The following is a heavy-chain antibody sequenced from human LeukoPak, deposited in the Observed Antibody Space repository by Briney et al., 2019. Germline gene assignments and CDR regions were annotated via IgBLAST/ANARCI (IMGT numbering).Heavy chain of an antibody. CDR2: MYYSGST. D-gene: IGHD5-18*01. Sequence: NPSETLSLTCTVSGDPISTYYGSWIRQPPGKGLEWIGYMYYSGSTNYNPSLQSRVTISLATPTTQFSLTLSSVTAADTAVYFCARQTYSRMSYYFDCWGQGTLVTVSS. V-gene: IGHV4-59*08. J-gene: IGHJ4*02. CDR1: GDPISTYY. CDR3: ARQTYSRMSYYFDC.